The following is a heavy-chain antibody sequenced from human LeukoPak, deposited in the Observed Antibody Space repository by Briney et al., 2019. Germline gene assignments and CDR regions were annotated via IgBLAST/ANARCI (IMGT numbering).Heavy chain of an antibody. CDR3: ARNRKYCSSTSCYYYYYYGMDV. J-gene: IGHJ6*02. V-gene: IGHV3-13*01. CDR2: IGTAGDT. D-gene: IGHD2-2*01. Sequence: PGGSLRLSCAASGFTFSSYDMHWVRQATGKGLEWVSAIGTAGDTYYPGSVKGRFTISRENAKNSLYLQMNSLRAEDTAVYYCARNRKYCSSTSCYYYYYYGMDVWGQGTTVTVSS. CDR1: GFTFSSYD.